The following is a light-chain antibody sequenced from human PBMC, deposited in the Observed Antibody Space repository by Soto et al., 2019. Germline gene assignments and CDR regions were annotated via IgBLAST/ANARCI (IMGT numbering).Light chain of an antibody. CDR3: NSYATTTWV. Sequence: QSVLTQPASVSGSPGQSITISCTGTSRDVGNYDYVSWYQHHPGKVPKLIIYEVSNRPSGVSDRFSGSKSGNTAPLTISGLQAEDEADYYCNSYATTTWVFGGGTKVTVL. CDR2: EVS. J-gene: IGLJ3*02. CDR1: SRDVGNYDY. V-gene: IGLV2-14*01.